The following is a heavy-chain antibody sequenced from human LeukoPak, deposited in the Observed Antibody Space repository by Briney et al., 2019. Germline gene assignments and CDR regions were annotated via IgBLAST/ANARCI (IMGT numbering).Heavy chain of an antibody. Sequence: GGSLRLSCTASRFSLSDYWMDWVRQAPGKGLEWVANIRPDGREKYYLDSVKGRFSISRDNARNSVSLQMDNLRLEDTAVYYCSTALDNWGQGTLVTVSS. CDR3: STALDN. J-gene: IGHJ4*02. D-gene: IGHD2-15*01. V-gene: IGHV3-7*01. CDR2: IRPDGREK. CDR1: RFSLSDYW.